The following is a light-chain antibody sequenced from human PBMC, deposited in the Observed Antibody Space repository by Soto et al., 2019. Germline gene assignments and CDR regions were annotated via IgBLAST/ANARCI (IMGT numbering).Light chain of an antibody. CDR1: SSNVGGYNY. V-gene: IGLV2-14*01. Sequence: QSALTQPASVSGSPGQSITISCTGTSSNVGGYNYVSWHQQYPGKAPKLMIYEVSNRPSGVSNRFSGSKSGTTASLTISGLQAEDDADYYCSSYTSSNTYVFGTGTKLTVL. J-gene: IGLJ1*01. CDR3: SSYTSSNTYV. CDR2: EVS.